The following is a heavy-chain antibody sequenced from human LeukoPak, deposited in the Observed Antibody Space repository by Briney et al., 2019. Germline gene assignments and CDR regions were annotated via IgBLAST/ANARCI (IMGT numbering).Heavy chain of an antibody. Sequence: GGSLRLSCEASGFTFSSFAMSWVRQAPGKGLEWVSAVSGSGGTTYYADSVKGRFTISRDNSKNTLYLQMNSLRAEDTAVYYCATGYEVYWGQGTLVTVSS. J-gene: IGHJ4*02. V-gene: IGHV3-23*01. D-gene: IGHD5-18*01. CDR2: VSGSGGTT. CDR1: GFTFSSFA. CDR3: ATGYEVY.